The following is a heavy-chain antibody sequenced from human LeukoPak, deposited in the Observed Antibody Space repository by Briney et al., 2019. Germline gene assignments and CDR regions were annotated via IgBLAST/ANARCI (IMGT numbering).Heavy chain of an antibody. V-gene: IGHV4-59*08. Sequence: SETLSLTCTVSGGSISSYYWSWIRQPPGKGLEWIGYIYYSGSTNYNPSLKSRVTISVDTSKNQFSLKLSSVTAADTAVYYCARHRGNSYGPIDYWGQGTLVTVSS. CDR1: GGSISSYY. CDR2: IYYSGST. CDR3: ARHRGNSYGPIDY. J-gene: IGHJ4*02. D-gene: IGHD5-18*01.